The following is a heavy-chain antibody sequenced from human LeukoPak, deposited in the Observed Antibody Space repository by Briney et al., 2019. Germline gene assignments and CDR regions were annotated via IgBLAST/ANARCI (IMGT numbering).Heavy chain of an antibody. V-gene: IGHV3-23*01. CDR2: ISGSGGSS. J-gene: IGHJ4*02. CDR3: AKDTLVGSTDY. D-gene: IGHD1-26*01. Sequence: GGSLRLSCAASGFTFSSYAMSWVRQAPGKGLEWVSTISGSGGSSYYADSVKGRFTISRDNSRNTVYLQMNSLRAEDTAVYYCAKDTLVGSTDYWGQGTLVTVSS. CDR1: GFTFSSYA.